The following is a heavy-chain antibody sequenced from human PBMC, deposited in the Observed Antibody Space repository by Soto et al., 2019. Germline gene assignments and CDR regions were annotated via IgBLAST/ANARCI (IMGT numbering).Heavy chain of an antibody. CDR1: GYRFSSYW. D-gene: IGHD6-13*01. Sequence: GESLKISCQGSGYRFSSYWISWVRQMPGKGLEWMGRIDPSDSYTNYSPSFQGHVTISADKSISTAYLQWGSLKASDTAMYYCASGRGGSSWYSIDYWGQGTLVTVSS. V-gene: IGHV5-10-1*01. CDR3: ASGRGGSSWYSIDY. CDR2: IDPSDSYT. J-gene: IGHJ4*02.